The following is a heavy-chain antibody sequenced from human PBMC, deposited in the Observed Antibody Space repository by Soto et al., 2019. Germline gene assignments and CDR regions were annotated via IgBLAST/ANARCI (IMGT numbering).Heavy chain of an antibody. J-gene: IGHJ4*02. Sequence: QVQLVESGGGVVQPGRSLRLSCAASGFTFSSYGMHWVRQAPGKGLEWVAVIWYDGSNKYYADSVKGRFTISRDNSKNTLYLQMNSLRAEDTAVYYCARGGESSGWYRLDYWGQGTLVTVSS. CDR3: ARGGESSGWYRLDY. CDR2: IWYDGSNK. V-gene: IGHV3-33*01. CDR1: GFTFSSYG. D-gene: IGHD6-19*01.